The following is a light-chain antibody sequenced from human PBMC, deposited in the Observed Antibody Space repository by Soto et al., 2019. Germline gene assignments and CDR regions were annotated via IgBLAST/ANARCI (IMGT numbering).Light chain of an antibody. V-gene: IGKV1-33*01. J-gene: IGKJ2*01. CDR2: DAS. CDR3: QQYDHLST. Sequence: DVRMTQSPSSLSASVGDRVTITCQASQGIHTYLNWYQQKPGKAPELLIYDASNLETGVPSRFTGSGSGTDFTLTISSLQPEDIGTYYCQQYDHLSTFGQGTKLEI. CDR1: QGIHTY.